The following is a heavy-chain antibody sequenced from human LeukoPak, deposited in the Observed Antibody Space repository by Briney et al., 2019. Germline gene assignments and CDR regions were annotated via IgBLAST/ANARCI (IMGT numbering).Heavy chain of an antibody. V-gene: IGHV3-48*01. CDR1: GFTFNSYS. CDR3: ARAPYSNFDY. Sequence: PGGSLRLSCAASGFTFNSYSMNWVRQAPGKGLEWVSYISSSSSTIYYADSVKGRFTISRDNAKNSLYLQMNSLRAEDTAVYYCARAPYSNFDYWGQGTLVTVSS. D-gene: IGHD5-18*01. CDR2: ISSSSSTI. J-gene: IGHJ4*02.